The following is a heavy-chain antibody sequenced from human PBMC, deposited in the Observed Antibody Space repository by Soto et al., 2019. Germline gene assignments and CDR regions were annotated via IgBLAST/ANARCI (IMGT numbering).Heavy chain of an antibody. J-gene: IGHJ4*02. CDR3: ARSIDSSGFYFSHC. V-gene: IGHV4-59*01. CDR2: IHHTGST. D-gene: IGHD3-22*01. Sequence: SETLSLTCTVSGGFISNYYWSWIRQSPGKGLELIGYIHHTGSTNYNPSLKSRVTMSLDTSRNQFSLKLYSVTAADTAVYYCARSIDSSGFYFSHCWGQGTLVTVSS. CDR1: GGFISNYY.